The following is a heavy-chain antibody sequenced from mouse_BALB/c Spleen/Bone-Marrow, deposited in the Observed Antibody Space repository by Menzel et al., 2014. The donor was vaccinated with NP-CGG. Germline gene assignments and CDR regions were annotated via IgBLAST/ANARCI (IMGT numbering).Heavy chain of an antibody. V-gene: IGHV1-9*01. D-gene: IGHD1-1*01. CDR1: GYTFSSYW. J-gene: IGHJ2*01. CDR3: ARFYYYGSSYYFDY. Sequence: QVQLQHSGAELMKPGASVKISCKATGYTFSSYWIEWVKQRPGHGLEWIGEILPGSGSTNYNEKFKGKATFTADTSSNTAYMQLSSLTSEDSAVYYCARFYYYGSSYYFDYWGQGTTPTVSS. CDR2: ILPGSGST.